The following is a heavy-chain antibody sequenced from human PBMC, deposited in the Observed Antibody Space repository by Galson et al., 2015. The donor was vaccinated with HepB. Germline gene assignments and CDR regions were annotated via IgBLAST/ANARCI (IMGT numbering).Heavy chain of an antibody. Sequence: SLRLSCAASGFTISSNYMSWVRQAPGKGLEWVSVIYSGGSTYYADSVKGRFTISRDNSKNTLYLQMNSLRPEDTAVYYCARDQGIAAAGHFDYWGQGTLVTVSS. CDR3: ARDQGIAAAGHFDY. CDR1: GFTISSNY. J-gene: IGHJ4*02. CDR2: IYSGGST. V-gene: IGHV3-53*01. D-gene: IGHD6-13*01.